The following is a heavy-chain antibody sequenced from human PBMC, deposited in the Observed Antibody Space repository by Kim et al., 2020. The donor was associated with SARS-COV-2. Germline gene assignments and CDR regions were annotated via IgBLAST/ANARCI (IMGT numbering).Heavy chain of an antibody. CDR3: ARAFTYYLDSGDDAVDY. CDR1: GFTFSDHA. J-gene: IGHJ4*02. CDR2: INSRGDRT. V-gene: IGHV3-64*02. Sequence: GGSLRLSCAASGFTFSDHAMHWIRQAPGKGLEYVSVINSRGDRTYYAESVKGRFTISRDNSKNTLYLQMGSLRPDDMGVYFCARAFTYYLDSGDDAVDYWGQGTLVTVS. D-gene: IGHD4-17*01.